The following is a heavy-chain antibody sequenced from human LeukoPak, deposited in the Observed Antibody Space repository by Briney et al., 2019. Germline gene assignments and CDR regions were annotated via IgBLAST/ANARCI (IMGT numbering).Heavy chain of an antibody. Sequence: SETLSLTCTVSGGSTSSYYWSWIRQPPGKGLEWIGYIYYSGSTNYNPSLKSRVTISVDTSKNQFSLKLSSVTAADTAVYYCARVGRGGYRPDYWGQGTLVTVSS. D-gene: IGHD5-24*01. CDR1: GGSTSSYY. J-gene: IGHJ4*02. CDR3: ARVGRGGYRPDY. V-gene: IGHV4-59*01. CDR2: IYYSGST.